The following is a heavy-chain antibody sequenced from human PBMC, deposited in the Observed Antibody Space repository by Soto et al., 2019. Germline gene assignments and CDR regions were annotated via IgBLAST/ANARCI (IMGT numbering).Heavy chain of an antibody. J-gene: IGHJ6*02. CDR3: AKDHRITIFGVVRYYYYGMDV. CDR1: GFAFSSYA. D-gene: IGHD3-3*01. CDR2: ISGSGGST. V-gene: IGHV3-23*01. Sequence: GGSLRLSCAASGFAFSSYAMSWVRQAPGKGLEWVSAISGSGGSTYYADSVKGRFTISRDNSKNTLYLQMNSLRAEDTAVYYCAKDHRITIFGVVRYYYYGMDVWGQGTTVTVSS.